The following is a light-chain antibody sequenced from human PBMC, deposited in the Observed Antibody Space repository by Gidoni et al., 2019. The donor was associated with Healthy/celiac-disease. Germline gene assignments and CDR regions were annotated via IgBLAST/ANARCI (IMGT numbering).Light chain of an antibody. Sequence: DIQMTQSPSTLSASVGDRVTITFRASQSISSWLACDQQKPGKANKLLIYKASSLESGVPSRFSGSGSGTEFTLTISSLQPDDFATYYCQQYNSYSPYTFGQGTKLE. CDR1: QSISSW. V-gene: IGKV1-5*03. CDR2: KAS. J-gene: IGKJ2*01. CDR3: QQYNSYSPYT.